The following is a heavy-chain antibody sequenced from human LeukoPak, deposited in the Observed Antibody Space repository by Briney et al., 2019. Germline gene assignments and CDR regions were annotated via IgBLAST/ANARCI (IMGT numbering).Heavy chain of an antibody. CDR1: GFTLGGYW. CDR3: ARRYFDY. CDR2: IKEDGSEK. J-gene: IGHJ4*02. Sequence: PGGPLRLSCAASGFTLGGYWMSWVRQAPGKGLEWVANIKEDGSEKYYVDSVKGRFTISRDNAKNSLFLQMNSLRAEDTAVYYCARRYFDYWGQGTLVTVSS. V-gene: IGHV3-7*01.